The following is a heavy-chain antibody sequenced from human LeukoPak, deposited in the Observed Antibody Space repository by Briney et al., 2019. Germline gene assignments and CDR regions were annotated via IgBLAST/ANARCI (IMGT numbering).Heavy chain of an antibody. J-gene: IGHJ4*02. V-gene: IGHV3-23*01. D-gene: IGHD4-17*01. Sequence: GGSLRLSCAASGFPFSRFAMSWVCQAPGKGLEWVSTISGSGGTTNYADSVKGRFTFSRDNSQNTLYLQMNSLRAEDTAIYYCTKDLPDYGDYIEGYWGQGTLVTVSS. CDR3: TKDLPDYGDYIEGY. CDR2: ISGSGGTT. CDR1: GFPFSRFA.